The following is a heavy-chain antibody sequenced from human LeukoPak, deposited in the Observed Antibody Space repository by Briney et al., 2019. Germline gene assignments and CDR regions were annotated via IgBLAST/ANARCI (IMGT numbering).Heavy chain of an antibody. CDR2: ISGSGATT. J-gene: IGHJ4*02. V-gene: IGHV3-23*01. CDR1: GFSFGSYA. D-gene: IGHD3-22*01. Sequence: TGGSLRLSFAASGFSFGSYAMSWVRQTPGKGLEWVSSISGSGATTYYADSVKGRFTISRDNSRNTLYLQMNSLRAEDTAVYYCAKDYLGSSGFSYYFDYWGQGTLVTVSS. CDR3: AKDYLGSSGFSYYFDY.